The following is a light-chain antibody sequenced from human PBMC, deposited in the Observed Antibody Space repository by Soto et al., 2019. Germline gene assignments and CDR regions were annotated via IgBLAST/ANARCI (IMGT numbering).Light chain of an antibody. V-gene: IGLV1-47*01. CDR3: AAWDDSLSGWV. Sequence: QSVLTQPPSASGTPGQRVTISCSGSNSNIGSNTVNWYQQLPGTAPKLLIYRNNQRPSGVPDRFSGSKSGTSASLAINGLRSEDEADYYCAAWDDSLSGWVFGGGTKVTVL. J-gene: IGLJ3*02. CDR2: RNN. CDR1: NSNIGSNT.